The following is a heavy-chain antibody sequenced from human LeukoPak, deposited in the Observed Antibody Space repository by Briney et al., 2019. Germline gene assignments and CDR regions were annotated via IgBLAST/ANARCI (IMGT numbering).Heavy chain of an antibody. CDR3: ARGLYSSSWNAFDY. CDR2: ISSSGSTI. V-gene: IGHV3-11*04. J-gene: IGHJ4*02. CDR1: GFTFSNAW. Sequence: GGSLRLSCTASGFTFSNAWMSWVRQAPGEGLEWVSYISSSGSTIYYANSVGGRFTISRDNAKNSLYLQMDSLRAEDAAVYYCARGLYSSSWNAFDYWGQGTLVAVSS. D-gene: IGHD6-13*01.